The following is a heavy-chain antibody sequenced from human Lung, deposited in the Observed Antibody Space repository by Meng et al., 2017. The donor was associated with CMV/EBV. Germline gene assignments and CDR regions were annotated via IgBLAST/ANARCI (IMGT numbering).Heavy chain of an antibody. J-gene: IGHJ4*02. Sequence: GGSLRLXCAASGFTFSSYSMNWVRQAPGKGLEWVSSISSSSSYIYYADSVKGRFTISRDNAKNSLYLQMNSLRAEDTAVYYCARESLLSPNWGPGYFDYWGQRTLVTVSS. CDR1: GFTFSSYS. CDR3: ARESLLSPNWGPGYFDY. D-gene: IGHD7-27*01. V-gene: IGHV3-21*01. CDR2: ISSSSSYI.